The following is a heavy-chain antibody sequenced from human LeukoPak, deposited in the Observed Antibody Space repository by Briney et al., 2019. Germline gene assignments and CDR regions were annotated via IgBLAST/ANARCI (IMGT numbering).Heavy chain of an antibody. D-gene: IGHD3-10*01. V-gene: IGHV3-11*01. J-gene: IGHJ4*02. CDR1: GFTFSDYF. CDR2: ITSSDSSV. CDR3: ARSITMVRGVHRPFDY. Sequence: GGSLRLSCAASGFTFSDYFMSWIRQAPGKGLEWVSYITSSDSSVYYADSVQGRFTISRDNAKNSLYLQMNSLRAEDTAVYYCARSITMVRGVHRPFDYWGQGTLVTVSS.